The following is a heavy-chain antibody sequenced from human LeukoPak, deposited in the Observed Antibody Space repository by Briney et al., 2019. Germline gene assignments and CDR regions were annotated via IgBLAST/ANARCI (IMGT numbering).Heavy chain of an antibody. CDR1: GFTFADYA. CDR2: ISWNSGSI. V-gene: IGHV3-9*01. CDR3: AKDRAGGSGSFFDY. Sequence: GGSLRLSCAASGFTFADYAMHWVRQAPGKGLEWVSGISWNSGSIGYADSVKGRFTISRDNAKNSLYLQVNSLRAEDTALYYCAKDRAGGSGSFFDYWGQGTLVTVSP. J-gene: IGHJ4*02. D-gene: IGHD1-26*01.